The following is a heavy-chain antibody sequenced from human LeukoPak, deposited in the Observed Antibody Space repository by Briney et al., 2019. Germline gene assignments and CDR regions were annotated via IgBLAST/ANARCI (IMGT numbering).Heavy chain of an antibody. D-gene: IGHD2-15*01. J-gene: IGHJ1*01. CDR2: IKQDGSEK. CDR1: GFTFSSYW. Sequence: PGGSLRLSCAASGFTFSSYWMSWVRQAPGKGLEWVANIKQDGSEKYYVDSVKGRFTISRDNAKNSLYLQMNSLRAEDTAVYYCAREGDIVVVVAATGYFQHWGQGTLVTVSS. V-gene: IGHV3-7*01. CDR3: AREGDIVVVVAATGYFQH.